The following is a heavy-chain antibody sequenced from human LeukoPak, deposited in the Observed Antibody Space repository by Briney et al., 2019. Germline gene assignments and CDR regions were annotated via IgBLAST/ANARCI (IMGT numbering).Heavy chain of an antibody. Sequence: ASVKVSCKASGYTFTGYYMHWVRQAPGEGLEWMGWINPNSGGTNYAQKFQGRVTMTRDTSISTAYMELSRLRSDDTAVYYCARVGYGRYYYYYMDVWGKGTTVTVSS. V-gene: IGHV1-2*02. CDR3: ARVGYGRYYYYYMDV. J-gene: IGHJ6*03. D-gene: IGHD5-18*01. CDR2: INPNSGGT. CDR1: GYTFTGYY.